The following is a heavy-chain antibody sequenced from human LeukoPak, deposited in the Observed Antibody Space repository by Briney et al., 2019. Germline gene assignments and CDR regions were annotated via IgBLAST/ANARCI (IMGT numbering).Heavy chain of an antibody. D-gene: IGHD6-13*01. V-gene: IGHV3-23*01. J-gene: IGHJ4*02. Sequence: GGALRLSCAASGFTFSSHAMSWVRQAPGKGLEWVSAISANSGSIYYADSVKGRFTISRDNSKNTLYLQMNSLRAEDTAVYYCAKDSRRFDYWGRGTLVTVSS. CDR1: GFTFSSHA. CDR2: ISANSGSI. CDR3: AKDSRRFDY.